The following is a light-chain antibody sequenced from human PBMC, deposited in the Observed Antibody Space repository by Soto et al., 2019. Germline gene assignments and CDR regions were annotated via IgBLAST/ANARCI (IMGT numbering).Light chain of an antibody. Sequence: DIQLTQSQFSLSASVGDRPTISCRASQRISSYLNWYQQKPPKAPKLXXYAASSLQSGVPSRFSGSGGATEYFLTTSSMQTDDFLTYYCYQSYSTPPITFGQGTRRDI. J-gene: IGKJ5*01. CDR1: QRISSY. CDR3: YQSYSTPPIT. V-gene: IGKV1-39*01. CDR2: AAS.